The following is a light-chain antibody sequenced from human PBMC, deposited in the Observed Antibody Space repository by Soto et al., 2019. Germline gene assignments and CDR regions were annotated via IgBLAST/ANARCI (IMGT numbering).Light chain of an antibody. CDR3: VQHYSYPLT. V-gene: IGKV1-8*01. CDR1: QGISSY. CDR2: EAS. Sequence: AIRMTQSPSSLSASTGDRVTITCRASQGISSYLAWYQQKPGKAPERLIYEASVLQSGVPSRFSGSGSGTEFTLTVSSLQPEDFATYYCVQHYSYPLTFGGGTKVDIK. J-gene: IGKJ4*01.